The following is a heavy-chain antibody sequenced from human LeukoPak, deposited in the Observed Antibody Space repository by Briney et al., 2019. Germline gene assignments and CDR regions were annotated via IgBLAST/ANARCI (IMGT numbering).Heavy chain of an antibody. Sequence: SETLSLTCAVSGGSISSGGYSWSWIRQPPGKGLEWIGYIYHSGSTYYNPSLKSRVTISVDTSKNQFSLKLSSVTAADTAVYYCARDSGGIFGVVIGYDAFDIWGQGTMVTVSS. CDR2: IYHSGST. CDR1: GGSISSGGYS. V-gene: IGHV4-30-2*01. CDR3: ARDSGGIFGVVIGYDAFDI. D-gene: IGHD3-3*01. J-gene: IGHJ3*02.